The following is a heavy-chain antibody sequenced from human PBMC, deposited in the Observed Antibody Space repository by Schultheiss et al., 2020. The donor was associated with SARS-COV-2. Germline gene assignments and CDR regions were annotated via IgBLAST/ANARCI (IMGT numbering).Heavy chain of an antibody. CDR1: GGSISSGGYY. J-gene: IGHJ2*01. V-gene: IGHV4-61*02. CDR3: ARGGLLWFGVDL. CDR2: IYTSGST. Sequence: SETLSLTCTVSGGSISSGGYYWSWIRQPAGKGLEWIGRIYTSGSTYYNPSLKSRVTISVDTSKNQFSLKLSSVTAADTAVYYCARGGLLWFGVDLWGRGTLVTVSS. D-gene: IGHD3-10*01.